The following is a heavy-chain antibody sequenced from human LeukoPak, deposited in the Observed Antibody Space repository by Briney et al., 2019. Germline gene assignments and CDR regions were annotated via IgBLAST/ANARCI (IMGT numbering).Heavy chain of an antibody. Sequence: PGGSLRLSCAASGFTVSSDYMSWVRQAPGKGLEWVSVIYSGGSTYYADSVKGRFTISRDKSKNTVYLQMNSLRFEDPAMYYCARNWFDPWGQGTLVTVSS. J-gene: IGHJ5*02. CDR1: GFTVSSDY. CDR2: IYSGGST. CDR3: ARNWFDP. V-gene: IGHV3-53*05.